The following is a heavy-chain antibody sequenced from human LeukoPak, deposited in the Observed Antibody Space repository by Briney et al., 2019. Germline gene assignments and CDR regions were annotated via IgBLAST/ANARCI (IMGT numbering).Heavy chain of an antibody. Sequence: SETLSLTCTVSGGSISSGDYYWSWIRQPPGKGLEWIGYIYYSGSTYYNPSLKGRVSISLDTSNNQFSLKLSSVTAADTAVYYCAREPGGRYYFHYIDLWGKGTTVTVSS. V-gene: IGHV4-30-4*08. CDR1: GGSISSGDYY. D-gene: IGHD1-26*01. CDR3: AREPGGRYYFHYIDL. J-gene: IGHJ6*03. CDR2: IYYSGST.